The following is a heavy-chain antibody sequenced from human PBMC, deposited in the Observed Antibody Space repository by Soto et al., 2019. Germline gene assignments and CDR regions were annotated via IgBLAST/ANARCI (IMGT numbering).Heavy chain of an antibody. J-gene: IGHJ4*01. CDR2: VYHTGDT. CDR3: AREFVTAGGNHYFVH. V-gene: IGHV4-4*02. Sequence: SETLSLTCGVSGGTVASSHWWSWVRQSPGRGLEWIGSVYHTGDTNFNPSLQSRVTFSVDKSNNQFSLRLTSVTAADTAVYFCAREFVTAGGNHYFVHWGPGTLVTVP. CDR1: GGTVASSHW. D-gene: IGHD2-21*02.